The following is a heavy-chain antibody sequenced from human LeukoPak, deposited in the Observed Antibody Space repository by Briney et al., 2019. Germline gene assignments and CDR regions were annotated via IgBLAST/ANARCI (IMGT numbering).Heavy chain of an antibody. CDR3: ARDLGGVVPD. CDR2: ISSSSSYI. V-gene: IGHV3-21*01. D-gene: IGHD2-2*01. J-gene: IGHJ4*02. Sequence: GGSLRLSCAASGFTFSSYSMNWVRQAPGXXXEWVSSISSSSSYIYYADSVKGRFTISRDNAKNSLYLQMNSLRAEDTAVYYCARDLGGVVPDWGQGTLVTVSS. CDR1: GFTFSSYS.